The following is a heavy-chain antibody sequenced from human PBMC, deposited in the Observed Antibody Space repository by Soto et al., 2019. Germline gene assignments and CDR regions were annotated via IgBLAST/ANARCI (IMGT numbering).Heavy chain of an antibody. CDR1: GYTFTSYY. J-gene: IGHJ4*02. V-gene: IGHV1-46*01. Sequence: QVQLVQSGAEVKKPGASVKVSCKASGYTFTSYYVHWVRQAPGQGLEWMGMINPSGGSTSYAQKFQGRVTMARDTSTSTVYMELSSLRSEDTAVYYCARDRAGSHYYDSSGSVFEGYFDYWGQGTLVTVSS. CDR3: ARDRAGSHYYDSSGSVFEGYFDY. CDR2: INPSGGST. D-gene: IGHD3-22*01.